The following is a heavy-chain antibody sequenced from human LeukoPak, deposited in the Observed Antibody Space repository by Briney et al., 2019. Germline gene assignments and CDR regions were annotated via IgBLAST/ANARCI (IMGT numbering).Heavy chain of an antibody. V-gene: IGHV4-4*02. CDR3: ARETTGYSSSWYDY. CDR2: IYHSGSA. Sequence: PSETLSLTCAVSGGSISSSNWWSWARQPPGKGLEWIGEIYHSGSANYNPSLKSRVTISVDKSKNQFSLKLSSVTAADTAVYYCARETTGYSSSWYDYWGQGTLVTVSS. D-gene: IGHD6-13*01. J-gene: IGHJ4*02. CDR1: GGSISSSNW.